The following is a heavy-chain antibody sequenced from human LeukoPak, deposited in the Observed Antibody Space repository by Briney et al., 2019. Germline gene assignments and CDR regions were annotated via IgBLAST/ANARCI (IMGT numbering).Heavy chain of an antibody. Sequence: SETLSLTCAVYGGSFSGYYWSWIRQPPGKGLEWIGEINHSGGTNYNPSLKSRVTISVDTSKNQFSLKLSSVTAADTAVYYCARDLRGYSYGYWFDPWGQGTLVTVSS. D-gene: IGHD5-18*01. J-gene: IGHJ5*02. CDR3: ARDLRGYSYGYWFDP. CDR2: INHSGGT. CDR1: GGSFSGYY. V-gene: IGHV4-34*01.